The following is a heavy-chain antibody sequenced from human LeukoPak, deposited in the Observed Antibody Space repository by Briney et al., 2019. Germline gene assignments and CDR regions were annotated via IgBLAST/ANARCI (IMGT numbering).Heavy chain of an antibody. CDR2: IYYSGST. CDR1: GGSISSSSYY. D-gene: IGHD3-9*01. CDR3: ARLPLSDDYDILTGYPTPYGMDV. J-gene: IGHJ6*02. Sequence: SETLSLTCTVSGGSISSSSYYWGWIRQPPGKGLEWIGSIYYSGSTYYNPSLKSRVTISVDTSKNQFSLKLSSVTAADTAVYYCARLPLSDDYDILTGYPTPYGMDVWGQGTLVTVSS. V-gene: IGHV4-39*01.